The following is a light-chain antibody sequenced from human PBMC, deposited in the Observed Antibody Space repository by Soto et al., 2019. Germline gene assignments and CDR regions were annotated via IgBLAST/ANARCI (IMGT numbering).Light chain of an antibody. CDR3: QQSNSLYT. J-gene: IGKJ2*01. CDR2: KAS. V-gene: IGKV1-5*03. CDR1: QSISSW. Sequence: IQMTQSPSTLSASVGDRVTITCRASQSISSWLAWYQQKPGKAPKLLIYKASSLESGVPSRFSGSGSGTEFTLTICSLQPDDFATYYCQQSNSLYTFGLGTQLEMK.